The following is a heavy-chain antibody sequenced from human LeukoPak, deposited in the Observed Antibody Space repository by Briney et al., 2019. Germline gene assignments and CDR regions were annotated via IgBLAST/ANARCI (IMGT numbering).Heavy chain of an antibody. V-gene: IGHV4-59*01. J-gene: IGHJ4*02. CDR3: ASSIAVAGTCDY. Sequence: PSETLSLTCTVSGGSISSYYWSWIRQPPGKGLEWIGYIYYSGSTNYNPSLKSRVTISVDTSKNQFSLRLSSVTAADTAVYYCASSIAVAGTCDYWGQGTLVTVSS. CDR2: IYYSGST. CDR1: GGSISSYY. D-gene: IGHD6-19*01.